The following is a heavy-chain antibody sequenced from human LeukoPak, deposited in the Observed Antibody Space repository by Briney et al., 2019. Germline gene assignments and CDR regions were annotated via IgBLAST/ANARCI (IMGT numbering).Heavy chain of an antibody. Sequence: GGSLRLSCAASGFTFSSYWRSWVRQAPGKGLEGVANIKQDGSEKYYVESVKGRLTISRDKAKNSLYLQMHSLRAEDTAVYYCARAKRNGFDIWGQGTMVTVSS. J-gene: IGHJ3*02. CDR3: ARAKRNGFDI. V-gene: IGHV3-7*04. CDR2: IKQDGSEK. CDR1: GFTFSSYW.